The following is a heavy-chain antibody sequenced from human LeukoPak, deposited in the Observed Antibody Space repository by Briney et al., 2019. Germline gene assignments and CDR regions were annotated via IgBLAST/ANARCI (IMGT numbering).Heavy chain of an antibody. CDR2: IYSGGST. CDR3: ARDDQGAVAAY. V-gene: IGHV3-66*01. Sequence: GGSLRLSCAASGFTFSSYAMSWVRQAPGKGLEWVSVIYSGGSTYYADSVKGRFTISRDNSKNTLYLQMNSLRAEDTAVYYCARDDQGAVAAYWGQGTLVTVSS. CDR1: GFTFSSYA. J-gene: IGHJ4*02. D-gene: IGHD6-19*01.